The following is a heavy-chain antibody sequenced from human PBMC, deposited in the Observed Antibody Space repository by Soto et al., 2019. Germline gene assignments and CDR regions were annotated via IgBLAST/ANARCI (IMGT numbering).Heavy chain of an antibody. CDR2: LSGSGTST. Sequence: EVQLLESGGGLVQPGGSLRLSCAASGFTFVNYAMNWVRQAPGKGLEWVATLSGSGTSTYYADSVKGRFTIPRDNSRNTLYLQMNSLRAEDTAVYYCAKGTSNGGWFNPFDYWGQGTLVTVSS. CDR1: GFTFVNYA. V-gene: IGHV3-23*01. D-gene: IGHD6-19*01. CDR3: AKGTSNGGWFNPFDY. J-gene: IGHJ4*02.